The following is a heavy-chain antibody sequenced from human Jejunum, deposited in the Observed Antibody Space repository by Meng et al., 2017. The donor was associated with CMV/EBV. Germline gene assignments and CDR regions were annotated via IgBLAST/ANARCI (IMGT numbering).Heavy chain of an antibody. D-gene: IGHD1-26*01. V-gene: IGHV3-21*01. CDR3: ARDLVAATAPNN. CDR2: ISAGSDYI. Sequence: AASGFAFSTYAMAWVRQAPGKGLGWVSSISAGSDYIYYADSVKGRFTVSRDNAKNSLCLQMNSLRAEDTAVYYCARDLVAATAPNNWGQGTLVTVSS. CDR1: GFAFSTYA. J-gene: IGHJ4*02.